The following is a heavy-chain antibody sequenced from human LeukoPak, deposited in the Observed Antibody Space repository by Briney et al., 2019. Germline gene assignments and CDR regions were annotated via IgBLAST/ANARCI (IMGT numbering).Heavy chain of an antibody. CDR1: GYSFTNYW. CDR3: ARLGRRYFDWLFERYFDY. V-gene: IGHV5-51*01. CDR2: LYPDDSDT. Sequence: GESLKISCKGSGYSFTNYWIAWVRQMPGKGLEWMGILYPDDSDTAYSPSFQGQVTISADKSISTACLQWSSLKASDTAMYYCARLGRRYFDWLFERYFDYWGQGTLVTVSS. J-gene: IGHJ4*02. D-gene: IGHD3-9*01.